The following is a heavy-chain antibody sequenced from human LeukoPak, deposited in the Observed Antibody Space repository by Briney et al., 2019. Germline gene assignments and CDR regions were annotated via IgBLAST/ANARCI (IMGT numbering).Heavy chain of an antibody. V-gene: IGHV3-48*01. CDR1: GFTFSSYS. J-gene: IGHJ4*02. CDR2: ISSSSSTI. D-gene: IGHD6-19*01. CDR3: TVLAVAGTFGFDY. Sequence: GGSLRLSCAASGFTFSSYSMNWVRQAPGKGLEWVSYISSSSSTIYYADSVKGRFTISRDNAKNSLSLQMNSLRAEDTAVYYCTVLAVAGTFGFDYWGQGTLVTVSS.